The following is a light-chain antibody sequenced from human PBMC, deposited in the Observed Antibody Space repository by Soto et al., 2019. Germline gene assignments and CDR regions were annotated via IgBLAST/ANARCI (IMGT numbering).Light chain of an antibody. CDR3: QQYGSSLS. CDR2: AAS. V-gene: IGKV3-15*01. CDR1: QSVRDN. Sequence: IVMTQSPATLSVSPGERATLSCRASQSVRDNLAWYQQKPGQAPRLLISAASTRATGIPARFSGSGSGTDFTLTISRLEPEDFAVYYCQQYGSSLSFGQRTKVDIK. J-gene: IGKJ1*01.